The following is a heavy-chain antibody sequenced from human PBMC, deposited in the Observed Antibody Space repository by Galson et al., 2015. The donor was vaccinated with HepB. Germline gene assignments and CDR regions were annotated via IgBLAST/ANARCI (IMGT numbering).Heavy chain of an antibody. Sequence: SVKVSCKASGYSFTAFGISWVRQAPGQGLEWMGWISGNNGNTKYAQKFQGRVTMTTDTSTNTVYMELRSLRSDDTAVYFCTRDVADTAMIFFDYWGQGSLVSVSS. J-gene: IGHJ4*02. D-gene: IGHD5-18*01. CDR1: GYSFTAFG. V-gene: IGHV1-18*01. CDR2: ISGNNGNT. CDR3: TRDVADTAMIFFDY.